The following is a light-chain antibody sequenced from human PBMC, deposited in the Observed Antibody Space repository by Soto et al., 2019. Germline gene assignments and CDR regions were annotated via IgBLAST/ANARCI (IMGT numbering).Light chain of an antibody. J-gene: IGKJ1*01. CDR1: QGISTY. CDR3: QHSTTWT. V-gene: IGKV1-39*01. CDR2: TAS. Sequence: DIQMTQSPSSLSASVGDRVTITCRASQGISTYLNWYQQKPGKAPKLLIYTASSLQSGVPSRFSGSGSETDLTLTISSLQPDDFATYSCQHSTTWTFGQGTKVDIK.